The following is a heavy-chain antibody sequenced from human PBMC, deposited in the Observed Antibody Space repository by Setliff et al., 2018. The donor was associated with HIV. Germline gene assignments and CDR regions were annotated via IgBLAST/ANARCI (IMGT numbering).Heavy chain of an antibody. D-gene: IGHD1-26*01. J-gene: IGHJ3*02. CDR1: GFTFSDVW. CDR2: IKSKNDGGAT. CDR3: TTDRVGGRTTWYRIGAFEI. V-gene: IGHV3-15*01. Sequence: LRLSCAASGFTFSDVWMNWVRQAPGKGLEWVGRIKSKNDGGATDYVAPVKGRFTISRDDSKNTLYLQMNSLETEDTAVYYCTTDRVGGRTTWYRIGAFEIWGQGTMVTVSS.